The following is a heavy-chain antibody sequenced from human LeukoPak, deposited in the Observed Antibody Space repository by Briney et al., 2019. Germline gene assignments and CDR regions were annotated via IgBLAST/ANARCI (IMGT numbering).Heavy chain of an antibody. CDR1: GFIFSSYA. J-gene: IGHJ2*01. Sequence: GGSLRLSCAASGFIFSSYAMSWVRQAPGKGLEWVSTISGSSTYYAESVKGRFTISRDNSKNTLFLQMNSLRAEDTAVYFCAKVYDSSGYASRHFDLWGRGTLVTVSS. V-gene: IGHV3-23*01. D-gene: IGHD3-22*01. CDR3: AKVYDSSGYASRHFDL. CDR2: ISGSST.